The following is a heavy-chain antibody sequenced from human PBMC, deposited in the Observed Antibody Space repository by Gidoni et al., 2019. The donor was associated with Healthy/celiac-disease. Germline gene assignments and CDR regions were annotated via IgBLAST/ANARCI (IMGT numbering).Heavy chain of an antibody. CDR2: ISYDGSNK. CDR3: AKDLGYGGNSGYMGY. J-gene: IGHJ4*02. D-gene: IGHD4-17*01. Sequence: QVQLVESGGGVVQPGGSLRLSCAASGFTFSSYGMHWVRQAPGKGLEWVAVISYDGSNKYYADSVKGRFTISRDNSKNTLYLQMNSLRAEDTAVYYCAKDLGYGGNSGYMGYWGQGTLVTVSS. CDR1: GFTFSSYG. V-gene: IGHV3-30*18.